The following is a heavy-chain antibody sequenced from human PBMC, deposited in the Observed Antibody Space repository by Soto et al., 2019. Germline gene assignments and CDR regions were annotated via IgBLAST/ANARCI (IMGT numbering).Heavy chain of an antibody. V-gene: IGHV3-15*01. CDR2: IKSKTDGGTT. CDR3: TADPLVRFPGTPS. Sequence: GGSLRLSCAASGFTFSNAWMSWVRQAPGKGLEWVGRIKSKTDGGTTDYAAPVKGRFTISRDDSKNTLYLQMSSLNTDDTAVYYCTADPLVRFPGTPSWGQGTLVTVSS. D-gene: IGHD2-21*01. CDR1: GFTFSNAW. J-gene: IGHJ4*02.